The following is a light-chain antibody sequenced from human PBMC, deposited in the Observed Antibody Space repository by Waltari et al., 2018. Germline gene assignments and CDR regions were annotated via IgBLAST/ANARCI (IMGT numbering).Light chain of an antibody. J-gene: IGKJ4*01. CDR1: QTIGSY. CDR3: QQRGNWPLT. V-gene: IGKV3-11*01. CDR2: DAS. Sequence: EIVLTQSPATLSLSPGERATLSCRASQTIGSYLAWYQQKPGQAPRLRIYDASNRATGIPARFSGSGSGTDFILTISSLEPEDFAIYYCQQRGNWPLTFGGGTKVEIK.